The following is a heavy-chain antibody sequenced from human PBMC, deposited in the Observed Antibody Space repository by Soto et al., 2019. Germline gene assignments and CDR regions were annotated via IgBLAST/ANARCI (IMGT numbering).Heavy chain of an antibody. J-gene: IGHJ3*02. CDR3: ARVLVPAALDAFDI. V-gene: IGHV4-31*03. CDR2: IYYSGST. Sequence: QVQLQESGPGLVKPSQTLSLNCTVSGGPISSGGYYWSWIRQHPGKGLEWIGYIYYSGSTYYNPSLKSRVTIPGDTSKNQFSLKLSSVTAADTAVYYCARVLVPAALDAFDIWGQGTMVTVSS. CDR1: GGPISSGGYY. D-gene: IGHD2-2*01.